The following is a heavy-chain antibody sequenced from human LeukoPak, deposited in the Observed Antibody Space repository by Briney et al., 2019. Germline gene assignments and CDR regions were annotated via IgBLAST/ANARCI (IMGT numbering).Heavy chain of an antibody. CDR2: ISGSGGST. J-gene: IGHJ5*02. D-gene: IGHD3-10*01. CDR1: GGSISSSSYY. Sequence: SSETLSLTCTVSGGSISSSSYYWGWIRQPPGKGLEWVSAISGSGGSTYYADSVKGRFTISRDNSKNTLYLQMNSLRAEDTAVYYCAKAFTVPRSLFDPWGQGTLVTVSS. CDR3: AKAFTVPRSLFDP. V-gene: IGHV3-23*01.